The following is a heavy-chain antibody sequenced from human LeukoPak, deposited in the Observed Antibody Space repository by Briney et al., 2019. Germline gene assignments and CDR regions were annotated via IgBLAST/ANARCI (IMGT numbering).Heavy chain of an antibody. CDR1: GGSISSYY. D-gene: IGHD2-2*01. J-gene: IGHJ6*03. CDR2: IYTSGST. CDR3: ARTTEGYCSSTRCYGFSYYYMDV. V-gene: IGHV4-4*07. Sequence: SETLSLTCTVSGGSISSYYWSWIRQPAGKGLEWIGRIYTSGSTNYNPSLKSRVTISVDMSKNQFSLKLSSVTAADTAVYYCARTTEGYCSSTRCYGFSYYYMDVWGKGTTVTISS.